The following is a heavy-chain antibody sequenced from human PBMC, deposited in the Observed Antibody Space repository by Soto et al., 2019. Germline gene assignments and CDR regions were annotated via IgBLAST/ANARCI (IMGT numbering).Heavy chain of an antibody. CDR1: GGTFSSYS. CDR3: ARETTSGGGWYLYYFDY. J-gene: IGHJ4*02. D-gene: IGHD6-19*01. Sequence: QDQLVQSGAEVKKPGSSVKVSCKASGGTFSSYSISWVRQAPGQGLEWMGRIIPILGITNSAQEFQGRVTITAADSTSTAYMELSSLRSEDTAVYYCARETTSGGGWYLYYFDYWGQGTLVTVSS. CDR2: IIPILGIT. V-gene: IGHV1-69*08.